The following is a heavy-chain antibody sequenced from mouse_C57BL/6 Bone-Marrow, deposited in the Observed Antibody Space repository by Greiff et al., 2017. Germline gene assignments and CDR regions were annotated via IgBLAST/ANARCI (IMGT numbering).Heavy chain of an antibody. CDR3: ARHYDYAWFAY. CDR2: ISSGGSYT. Sequence: EVKLMESGGDLVKPGGSLKLSCAASGFTFSSYGMSWVRQTPDKRLEWVATISSGGSYTYYPDSVKGRITISRDNAKNTLYLQMSSLKSEDTAMYYCARHYDYAWFAYWGQGTLVTVSA. CDR1: GFTFSSYG. V-gene: IGHV5-6*01. J-gene: IGHJ3*01. D-gene: IGHD2-4*01.